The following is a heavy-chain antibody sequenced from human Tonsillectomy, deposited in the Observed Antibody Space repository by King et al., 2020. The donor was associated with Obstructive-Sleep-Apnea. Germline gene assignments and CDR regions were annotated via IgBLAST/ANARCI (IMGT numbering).Heavy chain of an antibody. CDR2: ISYDGSNE. D-gene: IGHD1-26*01. V-gene: IGHV3-30*04. J-gene: IGHJ4*02. Sequence: VQLVESGGGVVQPGGSLRLSCAASRFTFNTYAMHWVRRAPGKGLEWVAVISYDGSNEYYADSVKGRFSISRDNSKKTLYLQMNSLRGEDTAVYYCARDRGGSYRLNYFDRWGQGTLVTVSS. CDR3: ARDRGGSYRLNYFDR. CDR1: RFTFNTYA.